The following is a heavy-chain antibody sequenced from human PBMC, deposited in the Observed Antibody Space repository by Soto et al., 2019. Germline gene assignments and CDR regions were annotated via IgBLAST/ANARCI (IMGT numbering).Heavy chain of an antibody. V-gene: IGHV1-2*04. CDR3: ARGGDAFVSSTLWGADKDYGMDV. Sequence: QVQLIQSGAEVKKPGASVKVSCKASGYTFTGHYIHWVRQAPGQGLEWIGWINPNSGGTNLAQKCQGWVTMTRDTSVNTAYMEVIRLRSDDTAIYYCARGGDAFVSSTLWGADKDYGMDVWGQGTTVAVPS. J-gene: IGHJ6*02. D-gene: IGHD4-17*01. CDR1: GYTFTGHY. CDR2: INPNSGGT.